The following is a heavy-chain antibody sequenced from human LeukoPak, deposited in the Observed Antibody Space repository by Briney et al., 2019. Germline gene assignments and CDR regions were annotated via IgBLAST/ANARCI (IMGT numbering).Heavy chain of an antibody. D-gene: IGHD2-2*01. CDR3: AKDDSTSYYYFDY. J-gene: IGHJ4*02. CDR2: IRYDGSNK. Sequence: GGSLRLSCAASGFTFSSYSMHWVRQAPGKGLEWVAFIRYDGSNKDYTDSVKGRFTISRDNSKNTLYLQMNSLRGDDTAVYYCAKDDSTSYYYFDYWGQGTLVTVSS. CDR1: GFTFSSYS. V-gene: IGHV3-30*02.